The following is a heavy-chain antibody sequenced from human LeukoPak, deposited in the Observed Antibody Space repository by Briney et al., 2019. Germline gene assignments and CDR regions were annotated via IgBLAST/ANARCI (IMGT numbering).Heavy chain of an antibody. J-gene: IGHJ4*02. CDR3: ARQYYDSTGYYYFDY. V-gene: IGHV4-39*01. Sequence: SETLSLTCTVSGDSITGSSYYWGWIRQPPGKGLEWIGSMYYSGSTYSNPSLKSRVTIPADTSKNQFSLKLKSVTAADTAVYYCARQYYDSTGYYYFDYWGQGTLVTVSS. D-gene: IGHD3-22*01. CDR2: MYYSGST. CDR1: GDSITGSSYY.